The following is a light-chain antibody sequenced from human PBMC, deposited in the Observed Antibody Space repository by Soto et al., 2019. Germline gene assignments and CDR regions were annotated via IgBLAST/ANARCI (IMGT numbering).Light chain of an antibody. Sequence: DIHMTHSPSALSASVLDRVSITCQASQDISNYLNWYQQKPGKAPKLLIYDASNLETGVPSRFSGSGSGTDFTFTISSLQPEDIATYYCQQYDNLPITFGQGTRLEFK. CDR3: QQYDNLPIT. J-gene: IGKJ5*01. V-gene: IGKV1-33*01. CDR1: QDISNY. CDR2: DAS.